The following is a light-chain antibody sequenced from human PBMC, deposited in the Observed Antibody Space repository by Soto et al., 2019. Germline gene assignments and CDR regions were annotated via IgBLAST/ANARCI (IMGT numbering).Light chain of an antibody. CDR2: AAS. Sequence: DTQMTQSPSSLSASIGDRVTITCRASQDIKTYVAWYQQKPGKPPSLLIYAASTLQSGVPSRFSGSGSGADFTLTISSLQPEDVATYYCQQFNKWPRTFGQGTRVEIK. CDR3: QQFNKWPRT. J-gene: IGKJ1*01. CDR1: QDIKTY. V-gene: IGKV1-27*01.